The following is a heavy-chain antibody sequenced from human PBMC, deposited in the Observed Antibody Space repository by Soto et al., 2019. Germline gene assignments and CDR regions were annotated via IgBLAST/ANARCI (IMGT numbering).Heavy chain of an antibody. V-gene: IGHV1-2*04. J-gene: IGHJ5*02. CDR2: TNPNSGGT. Sequence: ASVKVSCKASGYTFTGYYMHWVRQAPGQGLEWMGWTNPNSGGTNYAQKFQGWVTMTRDTSISTAYMELSRLRSDDTAVYYCARERGEYSSSSPPGWFDPWGQGTLVTVSS. CDR1: GYTFTGYY. CDR3: ARERGEYSSSSPPGWFDP. D-gene: IGHD6-6*01.